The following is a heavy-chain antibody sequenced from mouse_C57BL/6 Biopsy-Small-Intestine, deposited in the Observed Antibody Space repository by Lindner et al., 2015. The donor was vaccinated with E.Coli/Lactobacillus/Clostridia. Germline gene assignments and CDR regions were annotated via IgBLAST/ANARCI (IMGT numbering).Heavy chain of an antibody. D-gene: IGHD4-1*01. Sequence: SVKVSCKTSGYTFTTAEIHWVRQATGQGLEWMGWMNPQSGRTDSAQKFQGRIALTRDTSISTAYMELNSLNSDDTALYYCVLGSNSFDYWGQGTLITVSS. J-gene: IGHJ2*01. CDR3: VLGSNSFDY. V-gene: IGHV1-64*01. CDR1: GYTFTTAE. CDR2: MNPQSGRT.